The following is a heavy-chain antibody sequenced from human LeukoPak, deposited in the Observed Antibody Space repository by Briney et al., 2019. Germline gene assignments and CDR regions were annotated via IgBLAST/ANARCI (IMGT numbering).Heavy chain of an antibody. V-gene: IGHV4-39*01. CDR1: GGSISSSPYF. D-gene: IGHD4-17*01. Sequence: TSETLSLTCTVSGGSISSSPYFWGWIRQPPGKGLEWISSIYYSGTTYYNPSLKSRVTISVDTSKNQFSLMLSSVTAADTAVCYCSRHDYDGVQNYYSYYMDVWGKGTTVTVSS. CDR2: IYYSGTT. CDR3: SRHDYDGVQNYYSYYMDV. J-gene: IGHJ6*03.